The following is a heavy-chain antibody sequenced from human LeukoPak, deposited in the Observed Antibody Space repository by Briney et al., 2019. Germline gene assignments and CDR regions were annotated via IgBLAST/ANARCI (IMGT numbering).Heavy chain of an antibody. CDR1: GGSISSGSYY. CDR2: IYTSGST. J-gene: IGHJ5*02. Sequence: SETQSLTCTVSGGSISSGSYYWSWIRQPAGKGLEWIGRIYTSGSTNYYPSLKSRVTISVDTSKNQFSLKLSSVTAADTAVYYCAREGPDIVVVPAAEGGWFDPWGQGTLVTVSS. V-gene: IGHV4-61*02. CDR3: AREGPDIVVVPAAEGGWFDP. D-gene: IGHD2-2*01.